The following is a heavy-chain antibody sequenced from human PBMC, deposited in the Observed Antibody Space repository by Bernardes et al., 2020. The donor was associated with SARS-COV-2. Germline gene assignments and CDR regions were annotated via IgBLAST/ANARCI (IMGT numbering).Heavy chain of an antibody. V-gene: IGHV4-34*01. D-gene: IGHD3-22*01. CDR2: LNHSGST. CDR3: ARWEEYYYDSSGYYDY. Sequence: SETLSLTCAVYGGSFSGYYWSWIRQPPGKGLEWIGELNHSGSTNYNPSLKSRVTISVDTSKNQFSLKLSSVTAADTAVYYCARWEEYYYDSSGYYDYWGQGTLVTVSS. CDR1: GGSFSGYY. J-gene: IGHJ4*02.